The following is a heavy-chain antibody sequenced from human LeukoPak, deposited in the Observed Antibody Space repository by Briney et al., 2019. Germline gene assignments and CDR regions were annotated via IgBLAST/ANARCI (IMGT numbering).Heavy chain of an antibody. CDR1: GFTFSSYG. V-gene: IGHV3-33*01. CDR2: IWYDGSNK. CDR3: AREGTTPSDY. J-gene: IGHJ4*02. Sequence: GGSLRLSCAASGFTFSSYGMHWVRQAPSKGLEWVAVIWYDGSNKYYADSVKGRFTISRDNSKNTLYLQMNSLRAEDTAVYYCAREGTTPSDYWGQGTLVTVSS. D-gene: IGHD2-15*01.